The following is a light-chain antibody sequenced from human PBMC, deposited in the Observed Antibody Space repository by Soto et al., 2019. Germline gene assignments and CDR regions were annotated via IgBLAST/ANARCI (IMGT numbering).Light chain of an antibody. V-gene: IGKV1-39*01. CDR3: EQSYITPPIT. Sequence: DIQMTQSPSSLSASVGDRVTIACRASQDIYTFLNWYQQKPGKAPKLLIVGASSLQSGVPSRFSGSGSGTVFTLTISSLQPEDFATYYCEQSYITPPITFGQGTRLEIK. CDR2: GAS. J-gene: IGKJ5*01. CDR1: QDIYTF.